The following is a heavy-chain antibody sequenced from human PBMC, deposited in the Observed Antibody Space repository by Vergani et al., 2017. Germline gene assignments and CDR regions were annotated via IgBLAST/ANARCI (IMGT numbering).Heavy chain of an antibody. CDR2: TSTDGST. V-gene: IGHV4-61*02. Sequence: QVQLQESGPGLVKPPGTLSLTCAVSGGAVNSGSNFWTWIRQPAGKGLEWIGRTSTDGSTNYNPSLKSRVTVSVDTSKTQISLRLTSVAAEDTAVYYCARETVVTSWDGYRFHYMDVWGKGTTVTVSS. CDR3: ARETVVTSWDGYRFHYMDV. CDR1: GGAVNSGSNF. D-gene: IGHD3-16*02. J-gene: IGHJ6*03.